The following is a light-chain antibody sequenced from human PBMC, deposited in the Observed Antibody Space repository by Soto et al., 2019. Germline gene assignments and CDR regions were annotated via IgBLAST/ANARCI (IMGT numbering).Light chain of an antibody. Sequence: QSALTQPPSASGSPGQSVTISCTGTSSDVGGYNYVSWYQQHPGKAPKLMIYEVTKRPSGVPDRFSGSKSGNTASLTVSGLLAEYEADYYCSSHAGIINVVFGGGTKLTVL. CDR3: SSHAGIINVV. CDR2: EVT. V-gene: IGLV2-8*01. J-gene: IGLJ3*02. CDR1: SSDVGGYNY.